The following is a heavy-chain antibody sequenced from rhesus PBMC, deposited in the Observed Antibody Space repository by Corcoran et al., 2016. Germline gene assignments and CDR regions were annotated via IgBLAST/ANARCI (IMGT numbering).Heavy chain of an antibody. CDR3: ASPFERGRFEV. V-gene: IGHV4S9*01. J-gene: IGHJ5-1*01. CDR2: IYANSVTT. CDR1: GGSMSESSF. D-gene: IGHD3-34*01. Sequence: QVRLQESGPGLVKSSETLSLTCAVSGGSMSESSFWNWIRQSPGKGLEWIGNIYANSVTTYNPSLKSRVTISKATSNTQFFLKVTSVTAADTAVYYCASPFERGRFEVWGAGILVTVSS.